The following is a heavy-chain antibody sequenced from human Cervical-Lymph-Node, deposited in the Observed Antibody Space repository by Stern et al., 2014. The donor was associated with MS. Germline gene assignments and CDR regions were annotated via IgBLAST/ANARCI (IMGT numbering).Heavy chain of an antibody. CDR1: IYTFTNYG. CDR2: ISAYNGNT. J-gene: IGHJ2*01. V-gene: IGHV1-18*01. CDR3: ATSIQLGYFDL. Sequence: VKLVESGAEVKKPGASVKVSCKASIYTFTNYGISWVRQAPGQGLAWMGWISAYNGNTIYAQKLQGRVTMTTDTSTSTAYMELRSLRSDDTAVYYCATSIQLGYFDLWGRGTLVTVSS. D-gene: IGHD2-2*01.